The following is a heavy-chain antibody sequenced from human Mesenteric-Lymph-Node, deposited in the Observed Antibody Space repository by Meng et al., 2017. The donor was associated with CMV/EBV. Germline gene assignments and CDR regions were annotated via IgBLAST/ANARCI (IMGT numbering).Heavy chain of an antibody. J-gene: IGHJ4*02. D-gene: IGHD3-22*01. V-gene: IGHV4-39*01. CDR2: VHHSGTT. CDR3: ARRGNYDSDYSEY. CDR1: GDSISNSTYY. Sequence: QLQVPGPGLAQPSATLSLSCIVSGDSISNSTYYWTWIRQPPGKGLEWIGSVHHSGTTYYNPSLKGRLTISVDTSANLFSLRLTTVTAADTATYYCARRGNYDSDYSEYWGQGTLVTVSS.